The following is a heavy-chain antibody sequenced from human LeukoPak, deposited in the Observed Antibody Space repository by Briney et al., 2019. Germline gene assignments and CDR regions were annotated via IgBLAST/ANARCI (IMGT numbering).Heavy chain of an antibody. CDR2: ISAYNGNT. D-gene: IGHD3-16*01. Sequence: ASVKVSCKASGYTFTSYGISWVRQAPGQGLEWMGWISAYNGNTNYAQKLQGRVTMTTDTSTSTAYMELRSLRSDDTAVYYCAGVGTMISPGSNWFDPWGQGTLVTVSS. CDR1: GYTFTSYG. CDR3: AGVGTMISPGSNWFDP. V-gene: IGHV1-18*01. J-gene: IGHJ5*02.